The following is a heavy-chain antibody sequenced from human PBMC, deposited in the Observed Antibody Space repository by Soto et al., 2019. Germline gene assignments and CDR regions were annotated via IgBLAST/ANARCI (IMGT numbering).Heavy chain of an antibody. CDR3: PRNTDQRLVRGWLDP. J-gene: IGHJ5*02. CDR2: ISHDGSHE. Sequence: GGSLRLSCAASGLTFSTSAMHWVRQAPGKGLEWVAMISHDGSHEYYGDSVKGRFSVFRDNSHNILHLQMNSLRIEDTAVYFCPRNTDQRLVRGWLDPWGQGTLVTVSS. V-gene: IGHV3-30-3*01. CDR1: GLTFSTSA. D-gene: IGHD3-10*01.